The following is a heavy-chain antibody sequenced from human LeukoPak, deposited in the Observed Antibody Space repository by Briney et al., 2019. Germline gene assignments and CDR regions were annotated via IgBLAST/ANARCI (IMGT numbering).Heavy chain of an antibody. Sequence: SETLSLTCTVSGGSISSGGYYWSWIRQHPGKGLEWIGYIYYSGSTYYNPSLKSRVTISVDTSKNQFSLKLSSVTAADTAVYYCARGRPVSNWFDPWGQGTLVTVSS. CDR1: GGSISSGGYY. CDR3: ARGRPVSNWFDP. CDR2: IYYSGST. D-gene: IGHD1-14*01. J-gene: IGHJ5*02. V-gene: IGHV4-31*03.